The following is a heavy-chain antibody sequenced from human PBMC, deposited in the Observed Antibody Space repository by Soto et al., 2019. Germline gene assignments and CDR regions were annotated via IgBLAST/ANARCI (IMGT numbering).Heavy chain of an antibody. D-gene: IGHD2-2*01. V-gene: IGHV3-21*01. CDR3: ARDHCSSTSCYSVRSDYYYYGMDV. CDR2: ISSSSSYI. J-gene: IGHJ6*01. Sequence: EVQLVESGGGLVKPGGSLRLSCAASGFTFSSYSMNWVRQAPGKGLEWVSSISSSSSYIYYADSVKGRFTISRDNAKNSLYLQMNSLRAEDTAVYYCARDHCSSTSCYSVRSDYYYYGMDVW. CDR1: GFTFSSYS.